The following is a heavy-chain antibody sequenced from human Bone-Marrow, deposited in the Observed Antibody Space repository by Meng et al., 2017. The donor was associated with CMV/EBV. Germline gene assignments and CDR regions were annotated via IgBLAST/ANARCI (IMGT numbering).Heavy chain of an antibody. D-gene: IGHD6-19*01. CDR3: ARGPPNTGIAVARSYYYGMDV. CDR1: GFTFSSYE. CDR2: ISSSGSTI. V-gene: IGHV3-48*03. J-gene: IGHJ6*02. Sequence: GESLKISCAASGFTFSSYEMNWVRQAPGKGLEWVSYISSSGSTIYYADSVKGRFTISRDNSKNTLYLQMNSLRAEDTAVYYCARGPPNTGIAVARSYYYGMDVWGQGTTVTVSS.